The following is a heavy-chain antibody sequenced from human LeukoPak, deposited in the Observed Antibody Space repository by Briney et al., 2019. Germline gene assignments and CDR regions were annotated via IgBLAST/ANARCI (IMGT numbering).Heavy chain of an antibody. D-gene: IGHD3-3*01. J-gene: IGHJ4*02. V-gene: IGHV1-24*01. Sequence: GASVKVSCKVSGYTLTELSMHWVRQAPGKGLEWMGGFDPEDGETIYAQKFQGRVTMTEDTSTDTAYMELRSLRSDDTAVYYCAREPRGPYDFWSGYEDYWGQGTLVTVSS. CDR3: AREPRGPYDFWSGYEDY. CDR2: FDPEDGET. CDR1: GYTLTELS.